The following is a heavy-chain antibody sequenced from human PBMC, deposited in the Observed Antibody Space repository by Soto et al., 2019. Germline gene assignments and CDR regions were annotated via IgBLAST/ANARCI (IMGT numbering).Heavy chain of an antibody. CDR3: ATESAKYCSSTIYFKWGWFDP. D-gene: IGHD2-2*01. CDR2: FDPEDGEK. Sequence: QVQLVQSGAEVKKPGASVKVSCKVSGYTLTELSMHWVRQAPGKGLEWMGGFDPEDGEKIYAQKFQGRVTMTEDTFTDKDYMELSSLRSEDTAVYYCATESAKYCSSTIYFKWGWFDPWGQGTLVTVSS. J-gene: IGHJ5*02. CDR1: GYTLTELS. V-gene: IGHV1-24*01.